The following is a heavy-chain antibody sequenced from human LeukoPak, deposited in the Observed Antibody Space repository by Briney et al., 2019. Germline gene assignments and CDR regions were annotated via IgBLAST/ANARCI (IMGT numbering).Heavy chain of an antibody. CDR1: GFTFSTYA. D-gene: IGHD3-3*01. J-gene: IGHJ4*02. V-gene: IGHV3-23*01. CDR2: ISGSGGYT. Sequence: HSGGSLRLSCAASGFTFSTYAMSWVRQAPGEGLEWVSAISGSGGYTYYADSVKGRFTISRDSSKNTLYLQMNSLRAEDTAVYYCAGRITIFGVVTINWGQGTLVTVSS. CDR3: AGRITIFGVVTIN.